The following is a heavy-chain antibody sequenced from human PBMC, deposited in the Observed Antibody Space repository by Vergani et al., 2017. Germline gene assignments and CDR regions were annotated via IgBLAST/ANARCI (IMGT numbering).Heavy chain of an antibody. J-gene: IGHJ4*02. V-gene: IGHV3-15*01. D-gene: IGHD5-18*01. Sequence: EVQLVESGGGLVQPGGSLRLSCAASGFTFSNAWMSWVRQAPGKGLEWVGRIKSKTDGGTTDYAAPVKGRFTISRDDSKNTLYLQMNSLKTEDTAVYYCTTRGRGTAMANFDYWGQGTLVTVSS. CDR1: GFTFSNAW. CDR2: IKSKTDGGTT. CDR3: TTRGRGTAMANFDY.